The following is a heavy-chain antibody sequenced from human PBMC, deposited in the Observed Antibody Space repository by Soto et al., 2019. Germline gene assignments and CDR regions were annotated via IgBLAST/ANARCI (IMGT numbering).Heavy chain of an antibody. Sequence: GASVKVSCKASGYTFTGYYMHWVLQAPGRGLEWMGWINPNSGGTNYAQKFQGWVTMTRDTSISTAYMELSRLRSDDTAVYYCARDSLSVATSLDYWGQGTLVTVSS. CDR3: ARDSLSVATSLDY. CDR2: INPNSGGT. J-gene: IGHJ4*02. D-gene: IGHD5-12*01. V-gene: IGHV1-2*04. CDR1: GYTFTGYY.